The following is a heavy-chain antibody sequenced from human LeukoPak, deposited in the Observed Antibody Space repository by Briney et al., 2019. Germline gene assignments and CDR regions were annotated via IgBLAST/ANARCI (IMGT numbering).Heavy chain of an antibody. CDR1: GGSISSYY. Sequence: SETLSLTCTVSGGSISSYYWSWIRQPPGKGLEWIGYIYYSGSTNYNPSLKSRVTISVDTSKNQFSLKLSSVTAADTAVYYCTRLGRRGYYFDYWGQGTLVTVSS. CDR3: TRLGRRGYYFDY. V-gene: IGHV4-59*08. J-gene: IGHJ4*02. D-gene: IGHD3-10*01. CDR2: IYYSGST.